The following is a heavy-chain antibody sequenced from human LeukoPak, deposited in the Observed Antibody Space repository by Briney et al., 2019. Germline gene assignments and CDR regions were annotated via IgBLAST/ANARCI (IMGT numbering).Heavy chain of an antibody. J-gene: IGHJ4*02. Sequence: PRGSLRLSCAASGFTFSSYGMHWVRQAPGKGLEWVAVIWYDGSNKYYADSVKGRFTISRDNSKNTLYLQMNSLRAEDTAVYYCARGPLYSSSWYGVDYWGQGTLVTVSS. D-gene: IGHD6-13*01. CDR2: IWYDGSNK. CDR1: GFTFSSYG. V-gene: IGHV3-33*01. CDR3: ARGPLYSSSWYGVDY.